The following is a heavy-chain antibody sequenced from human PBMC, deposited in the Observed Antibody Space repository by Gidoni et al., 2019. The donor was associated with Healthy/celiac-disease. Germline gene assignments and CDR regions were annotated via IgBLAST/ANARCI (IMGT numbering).Heavy chain of an antibody. CDR1: GFTFDDYT. V-gene: IGHV3-43*01. CDR3: AKGGITMIVSGYMDV. Sequence: EVQLVESGGVVVQLGGSLRLSCAASGFTFDDYTMHWVRQAPGKGLEWVSLISWDGGSTYYADSVKGRFTIARDNSKNSLYLQMNSLRTEDTALYYCAKGGITMIVSGYMDVWGKGTTVTVSS. J-gene: IGHJ6*03. D-gene: IGHD3-22*01. CDR2: ISWDGGST.